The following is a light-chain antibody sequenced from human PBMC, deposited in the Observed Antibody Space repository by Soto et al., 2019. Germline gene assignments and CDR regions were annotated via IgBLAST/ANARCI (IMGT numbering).Light chain of an antibody. V-gene: IGKV1-5*03. Sequence: DIQMTQSPSTLSASVGDRVTITCRASQSISSWLAWYQQKPGKAPKRLIYKASSLESGVPSRFSGSGSGTEFTLNISSLQPDDFATYYCQQYNSFPLTFGQGTKVEIK. CDR2: KAS. CDR3: QQYNSFPLT. CDR1: QSISSW. J-gene: IGKJ1*01.